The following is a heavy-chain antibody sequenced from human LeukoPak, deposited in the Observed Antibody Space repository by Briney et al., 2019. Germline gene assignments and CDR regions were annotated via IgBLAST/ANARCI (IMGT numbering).Heavy chain of an antibody. CDR3: ASRGRITMIDY. V-gene: IGHV4-59*01. D-gene: IGHD3-22*01. CDR1: GGSISSYY. J-gene: IGHJ4*02. CDR2: IYYSGST. Sequence: PSEALSLTCTVSGGSISSYYWSWIRQPPGKGLEWIGYIYYSGSTNYNPSLKSRVTISVDTSKNQFSLKLSSVTAADTAVYYCASRGRITMIDYWGQGTLVTVSS.